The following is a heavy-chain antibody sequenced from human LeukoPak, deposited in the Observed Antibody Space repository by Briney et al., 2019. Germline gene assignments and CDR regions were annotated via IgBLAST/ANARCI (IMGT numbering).Heavy chain of an antibody. CDR1: GFTVSSNY. V-gene: IGHV3-66*01. Sequence: GGSLRLSCAASGFTVSSNYMSWVRQAPGKGLEWVSVIYSGGSTYYADSVKGRFTISRDNSKNTLYLQMNSLRAEDTAVYYCARDYDSSGCDIWFDPWGQGTLVTVSS. CDR2: IYSGGST. J-gene: IGHJ5*02. CDR3: ARDYDSSGCDIWFDP. D-gene: IGHD3-22*01.